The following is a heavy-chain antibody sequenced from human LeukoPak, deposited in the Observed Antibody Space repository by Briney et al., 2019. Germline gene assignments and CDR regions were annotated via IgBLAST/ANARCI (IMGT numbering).Heavy chain of an antibody. V-gene: IGHV1-69*06. J-gene: IGHJ4*02. CDR1: GGTFSSYA. CDR3: ARDLDYGDDNHFDY. CDR2: IIPIFGTA. D-gene: IGHD4-17*01. Sequence: ASVKVSCKASGGTFSSYAISWVRQAPGQGLEWMGGIIPIFGTANYAQKFQGRVTITADKSTSTAYMELSSLRSEDTAVYYCARDLDYGDDNHFDYWGQGTLVTVSS.